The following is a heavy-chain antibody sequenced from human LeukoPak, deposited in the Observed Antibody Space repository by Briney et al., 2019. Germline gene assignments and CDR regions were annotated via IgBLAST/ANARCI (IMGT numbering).Heavy chain of an antibody. J-gene: IGHJ4*02. D-gene: IGHD3-10*01. CDR1: GFTFSSHG. CDR3: ARDWGSGSSY. Sequence: GGSLRLSCAASGFTFSSHGMSWVRQAPGKGLEWVSYISSSGSTIYYADSVKGRFTISRDNAKNSLYLQMNSLRAEDTAVYYCARDWGSGSSYWGQGTLVTVSS. V-gene: IGHV3-48*04. CDR2: ISSSGSTI.